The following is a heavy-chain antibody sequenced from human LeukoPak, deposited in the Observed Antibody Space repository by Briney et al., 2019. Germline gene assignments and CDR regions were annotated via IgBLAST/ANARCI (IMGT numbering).Heavy chain of an antibody. V-gene: IGHV1-69*08. CDR3: ARVMRETRPFAT. CDR2: INPGLKTS. Sequence: ASVKVSCKVSGGSLSSHIMDWLRQAPGQGLEWMGLINPGLKTSTSAQKFQGRVTITAEESTTTAYMELTGLTSDDTAVYYCARVMRETRPFATWGHGNLVIVSS. J-gene: IGHJ4*03. D-gene: IGHD3-16*01. CDR1: GGSLSSHI.